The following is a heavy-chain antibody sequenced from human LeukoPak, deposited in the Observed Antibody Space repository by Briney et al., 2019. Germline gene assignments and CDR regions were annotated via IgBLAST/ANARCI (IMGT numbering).Heavy chain of an antibody. J-gene: IGHJ4*02. V-gene: IGHV4-4*02. D-gene: IGHD2-8*01. Sequence: GPLRLSCAASGFTFSSYAMSRVRQRPGQGLEWIGESSLSGLTNYNPSLKSRVTMALDKSKDHLSQNLASVAAADTAVYYCSRENGAFSPFGYWGQGTLVSVPS. CDR3: SRENGAFSPFGY. CDR1: GFTFSSYAM. CDR2: SSLSGLT.